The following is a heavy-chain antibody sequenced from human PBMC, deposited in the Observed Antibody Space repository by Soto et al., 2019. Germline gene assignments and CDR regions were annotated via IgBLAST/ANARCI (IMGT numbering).Heavy chain of an antibody. CDR2: IYYSWST. Sequence: SETLSLTCTVSGGSISSGDYYWSWIRQPPGKGLEWIGYIYYSWSTYYNPSLKSRVTISVDTSKTQFSLKLSSVTTADTAVYYCARSRKRDGYNLRVGYFDYWGQGTLVTVSS. CDR3: ARSRKRDGYNLRVGYFDY. V-gene: IGHV4-30-4*01. J-gene: IGHJ4*02. CDR1: GGSISSGDYY. D-gene: IGHD5-12*01.